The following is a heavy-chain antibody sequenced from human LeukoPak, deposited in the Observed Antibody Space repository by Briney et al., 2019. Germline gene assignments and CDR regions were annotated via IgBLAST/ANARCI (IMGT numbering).Heavy chain of an antibody. CDR2: IYHSGST. V-gene: IGHV4-39*07. D-gene: IGHD3-9*01. J-gene: IGHJ5*02. CDR3: ARVFDILTGYAGGNWFDP. CDR1: GGSISSGSYY. Sequence: PSQTLSLTCTVSGGSISSGSYYWGWVRQPPGKGLEWIGSIYHSGSTYYNPSLKSRVTISVDPSKNQFSLKLNSVTAADTAVYYCARVFDILTGYAGGNWFDPWGQGTLVTVSS.